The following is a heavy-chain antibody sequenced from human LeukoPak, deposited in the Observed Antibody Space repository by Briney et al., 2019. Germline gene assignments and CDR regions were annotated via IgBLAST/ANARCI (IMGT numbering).Heavy chain of an antibody. CDR3: ARDTSGSYKAFDI. Sequence: GRSLRLSCAASGFTFSTYGMHWVRQAPGKGLEWVAVIWYDGSNKYYADSVKGRFTISRDNSKNMLYLQMNSLRAEDTAVYYCARDTSGSYKAFDIWGQGTMVTVSS. CDR2: IWYDGSNK. J-gene: IGHJ3*02. CDR1: GFTFSTYG. V-gene: IGHV3-33*01. D-gene: IGHD3-10*01.